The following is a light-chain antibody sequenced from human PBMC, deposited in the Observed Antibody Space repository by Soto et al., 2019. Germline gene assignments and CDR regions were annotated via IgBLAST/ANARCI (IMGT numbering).Light chain of an antibody. CDR1: SSDVGGYNY. V-gene: IGLV2-8*01. Sequence: QSVLTQPPSASGSPGQSVTISCTGTSSDVGGYNYVSWYQQHPGKAPKLMIYEVSKRPSGVPDRFSGSKSGNTASLTVSGLQAEDEADYYCSSYAGSNNIWVFGGGTKLTVL. J-gene: IGLJ3*02. CDR3: SSYAGSNNIWV. CDR2: EVS.